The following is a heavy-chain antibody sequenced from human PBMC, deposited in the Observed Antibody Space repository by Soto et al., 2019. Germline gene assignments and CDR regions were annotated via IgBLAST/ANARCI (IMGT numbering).Heavy chain of an antibody. CDR1: GGSISSYY. CDR3: ARRYGDAFDI. J-gene: IGHJ3*02. Sequence: QVQLQGSGPGLVKPSETLSLTCTVSGGSISSYYWSWIRQPPGKGLEWIGYIYYSGSTNYNPSLKSRVTISVDTSKNQFSLKLSSVTAADTAVYYCARRYGDAFDIWGQGTMVTVSS. V-gene: IGHV4-59*08. D-gene: IGHD4-17*01. CDR2: IYYSGST.